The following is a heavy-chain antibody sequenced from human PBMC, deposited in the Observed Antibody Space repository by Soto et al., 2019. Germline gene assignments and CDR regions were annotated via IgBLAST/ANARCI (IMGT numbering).Heavy chain of an antibody. V-gene: IGHV5-51*03. CDR2: IYPGDSDT. CDR3: ARLGLLANSGYEGLGAAFDI. Sequence: EVQLVQSGAEVKKPGESLKISCKGSGYSFTSYWIGWVRQMPGKGLEWMGIIYPGDSDTRYSPSFQGQVTISADKSISTAYLQWSSLKASDTAMYYCARLGLLANSGYEGLGAAFDIWGQGTMVTVSS. D-gene: IGHD5-12*01. CDR1: GYSFTSYW. J-gene: IGHJ3*02.